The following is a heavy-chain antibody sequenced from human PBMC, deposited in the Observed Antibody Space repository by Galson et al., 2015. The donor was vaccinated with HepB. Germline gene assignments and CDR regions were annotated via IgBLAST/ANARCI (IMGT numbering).Heavy chain of an antibody. D-gene: IGHD3-3*01. CDR3: ARDLTPLRFLEWTNGFDP. V-gene: IGHV7-4-1*02. J-gene: IGHJ5*02. CDR1: GYTFTSYA. Sequence: SVKVSCKASGYTFTSYAMNWVRQAPGQGLEWMGWINTNTGYPTYAQGFTGRFVFSLDTSVSTAYLQISSLKTEDTAVYYCARDLTPLRFLEWTNGFDPWGQGTLVTVSS. CDR2: INTNTGYP.